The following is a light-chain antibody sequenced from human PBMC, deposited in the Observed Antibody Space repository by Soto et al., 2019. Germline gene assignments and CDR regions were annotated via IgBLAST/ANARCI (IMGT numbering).Light chain of an antibody. CDR1: SSDVGAYNY. J-gene: IGLJ3*02. V-gene: IGLV2-14*01. CDR2: EVR. Sequence: QSALTQPASVSGSPGQSITISCTGTSSDVGAYNYVSWYQQHPGKAPKLMIYEVRNRPSGVSDRFSGSRSGNTASLTISGLQAEDESDYYCSSXTSSSTWVFGGGTQLTVL. CDR3: SSXTSSSTWV.